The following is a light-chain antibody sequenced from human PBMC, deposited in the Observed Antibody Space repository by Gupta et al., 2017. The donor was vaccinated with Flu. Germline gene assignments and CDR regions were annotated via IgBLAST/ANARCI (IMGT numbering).Light chain of an antibody. Sequence: SRANIGSDNVHWYQQLPGQAPILVIYKNDQRPSGVPERLSGSKSGNTASLSISGLRAEDEAEYYCPAWDGSMGAYVFGTGTKVTVL. J-gene: IGLJ1*01. CDR2: KND. V-gene: IGLV1-47*01. CDR3: PAWDGSMGAYV. CDR1: RANIGSDN.